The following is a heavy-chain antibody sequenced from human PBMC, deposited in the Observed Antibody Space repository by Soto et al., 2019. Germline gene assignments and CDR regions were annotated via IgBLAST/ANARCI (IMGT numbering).Heavy chain of an antibody. CDR2: IRSKANSYAT. V-gene: IGHV3-73*01. D-gene: IGHD6-13*01. CDR3: TSLLEAAAGLYYYYGMDV. J-gene: IGHJ6*02. Sequence: GGSLRLSCAASGFTFSGSAMHWVRQASGKGLEWVGRIRSKANSYATAYAASVKGRFTISRDDSKNTAYLQMNSLKTEDTAVYYCTSLLEAAAGLYYYYGMDVWGQGTTVTVS. CDR1: GFTFSGSA.